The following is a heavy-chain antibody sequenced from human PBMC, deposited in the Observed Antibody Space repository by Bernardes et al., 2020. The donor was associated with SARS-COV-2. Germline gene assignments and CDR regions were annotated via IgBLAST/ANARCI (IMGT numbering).Heavy chain of an antibody. CDR3: ARARPSFGYVMDV. CDR2: IDTAGDT. Sequence: GGSLRLSCAASGFTFGGYDMHWVRQATGRGLEWVSGIDTAGDTNSIDYVKGRFTISRENAKNSLSLEMHTLKAGDWGVYYCARARPSFGYVMDVWGQGTTATVPS. CDR1: GFTFGGYD. D-gene: IGHD2-2*01. V-gene: IGHV3-13*01. J-gene: IGHJ6*02.